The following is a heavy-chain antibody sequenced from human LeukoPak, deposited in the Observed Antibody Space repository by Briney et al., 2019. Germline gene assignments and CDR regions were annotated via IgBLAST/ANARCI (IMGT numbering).Heavy chain of an antibody. D-gene: IGHD1-26*01. J-gene: IGHJ4*02. CDR3: ARVSEVGAPPDY. Sequence: SVKVSCKASGGTFSSYAISWVRQAPGQGLEWMGRIIPILGIANYAQKFQGRVTITADKSTSTAYMELSSLRSEDTAVYYCARVSEVGAPPDYWGQGTLVTVSS. CDR2: IIPILGIA. V-gene: IGHV1-69*04. CDR1: GGTFSSYA.